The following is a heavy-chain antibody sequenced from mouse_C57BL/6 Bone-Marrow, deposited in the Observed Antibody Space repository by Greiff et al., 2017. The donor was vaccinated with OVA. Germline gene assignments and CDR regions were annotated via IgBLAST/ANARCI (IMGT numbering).Heavy chain of an antibody. V-gene: IGHV1-81*01. J-gene: IGHJ1*03. CDR2: IYPRSGNT. CDR1: GYTFTSYG. Sequence: QVQLQQSGAELARPGASVKLSCKASGYTFTSYGISWVKQSTGQGLEWIGEIYPRSGNTYYNEKFKGKATLTADKSSSTAYMELRSLTSEDSAVYFCAREGSSYRYFDVWGTGTTVTVSS. CDR3: AREGSSYRYFDV. D-gene: IGHD1-1*01.